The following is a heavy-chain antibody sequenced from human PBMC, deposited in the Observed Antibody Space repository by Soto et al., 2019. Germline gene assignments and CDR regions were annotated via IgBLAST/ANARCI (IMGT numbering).Heavy chain of an antibody. V-gene: IGHV1-8*02. J-gene: IGHJ6*02. CDR1: GYDFTAYD. CDR3: GRGPSPRAPAGGTPYYYAMDV. CDR2: MNPINGAT. D-gene: IGHD6-13*01. Sequence: ASVKVSCKTSGYDFTAYDINWVRQASGQGLEWMGWMNPINGATGSARRFQGRVSMTRNTATGTAYLELTSLRSDDTGVYYCGRGPSPRAPAGGTPYYYAMDVWVQGTTVTVSS.